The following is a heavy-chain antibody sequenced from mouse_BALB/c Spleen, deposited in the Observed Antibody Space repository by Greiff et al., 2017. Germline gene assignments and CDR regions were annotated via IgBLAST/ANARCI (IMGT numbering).Heavy chain of an antibody. Sequence: DVQLQESGPGLVKPSQSLSLTCSVTGYSITSGYYWNWIRQFPGNKLEWMGYISYDGSNNYNPSLKNRISITRDTSKNQFFLKLNSVTTEDTATYYCAREMRGSRGYFDVWGAGTTVTVSS. CDR3: AREMRGSRGYFDV. V-gene: IGHV3-6*02. J-gene: IGHJ1*01. CDR2: ISYDGSN. D-gene: IGHD1-1*01. CDR1: GYSITSGYY.